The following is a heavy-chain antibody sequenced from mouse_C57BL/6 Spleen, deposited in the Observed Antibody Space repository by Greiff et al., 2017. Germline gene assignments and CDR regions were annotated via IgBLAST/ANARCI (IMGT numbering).Heavy chain of an antibody. D-gene: IGHD2-5*01. J-gene: IGHJ1*03. CDR3: ARKPSYYSKSDWYFDV. CDR1: GYTFTSYW. V-gene: IGHV1-55*01. CDR2: IYPGSGST. Sequence: VQLQQPGAELVKPGASVKMSCKASGYTFTSYWITWVKQRPGQGLEWIGDIYPGSGSTNYNEKFKSKATLTVDTSSSTAYMQLSILTSEDSAVYYGARKPSYYSKSDWYFDVWGTGTTVTVSS.